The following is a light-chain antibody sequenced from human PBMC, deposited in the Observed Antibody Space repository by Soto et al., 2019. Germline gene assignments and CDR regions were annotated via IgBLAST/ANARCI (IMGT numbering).Light chain of an antibody. Sequence: DIVMTQTPLSLPVTPGEPASISCRSSQSLLDSDDGNTYLDWYLQKPGQSPQVRIHTLYYRASGVPDRFSGSGSGTDFTLKISRVEAEDVGVYYCMQRIEFPWTFGQGTKLEIK. CDR3: MQRIEFPWT. CDR2: TLY. CDR1: QSLLDSDDGNTY. J-gene: IGKJ2*01. V-gene: IGKV2-40*01.